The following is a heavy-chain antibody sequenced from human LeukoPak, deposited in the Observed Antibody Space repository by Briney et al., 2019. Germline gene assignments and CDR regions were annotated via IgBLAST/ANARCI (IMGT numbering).Heavy chain of an antibody. D-gene: IGHD3-10*01. CDR2: IIPIFGTA. V-gene: IGHV1-69*13. J-gene: IGHJ6*03. CDR1: GYSFTSYA. Sequence: ASVKVSCKASGYSFTSYAISWVRQAPGQGLEWMGGIIPIFGTANYAQKFQGRVTITADESTSTAYMELSSLRSEDTAVYYCASKGSGSYYNSLYYYYMDVWGKGTTVTISS. CDR3: ASKGSGSYYNSLYYYYMDV.